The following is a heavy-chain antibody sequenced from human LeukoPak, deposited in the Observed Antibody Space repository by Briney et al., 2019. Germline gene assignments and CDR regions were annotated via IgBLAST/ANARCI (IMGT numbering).Heavy chain of an antibody. V-gene: IGHV3-48*03. CDR2: ISSSGSTI. CDR3: ARPYSEDDYYFYAMDV. J-gene: IGHJ6*04. Sequence: GGSLRLSCAASGFTFSIYEMNWVRQAPGKGLEWVSYISSSGSTIYYADSVKGRFTISRDNAKNSLYLQLNSLRAEDTAVYYCARPYSEDDYYFYAMDVWGKGTTVTVSS. CDR1: GFTFSIYE. D-gene: IGHD2-15*01.